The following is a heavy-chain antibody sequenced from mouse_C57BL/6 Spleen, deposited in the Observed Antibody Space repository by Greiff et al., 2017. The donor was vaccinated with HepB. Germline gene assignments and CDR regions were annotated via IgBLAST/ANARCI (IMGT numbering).Heavy chain of an antibody. CDR1: GYTFTSYW. Sequence: VQLQQPGAELVKPGASVKLSCKASGYTFTSYWMHWVKQRPGQGLEWIGMIHPNSGSTNYNEKFKSKATLTVDKSSSTAYMQLSSLTSEDSAVYYCARRGDGYYGYFDVWGTGTTVTVSS. CDR2: IHPNSGST. J-gene: IGHJ1*03. D-gene: IGHD2-3*01. V-gene: IGHV1-64*01. CDR3: ARRGDGYYGYFDV.